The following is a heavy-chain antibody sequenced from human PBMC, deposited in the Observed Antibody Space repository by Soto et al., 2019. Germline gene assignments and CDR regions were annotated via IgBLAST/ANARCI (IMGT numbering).Heavy chain of an antibody. V-gene: IGHV1-46*03. J-gene: IGHJ3*02. CDR1: GYTFTSYY. Sequence: ASVKVSCKASGYTFTSYYMHWVRQAPGQGLEWMGIINPSGGSTSYAQKFQGRVTMTRDTSTSTVYMELSSLRSEDTAVYYCAIMGTFGGVIVSRAFDIWGQGTMVTVSS. CDR3: AIMGTFGGVIVSRAFDI. D-gene: IGHD3-16*02. CDR2: INPSGGST.